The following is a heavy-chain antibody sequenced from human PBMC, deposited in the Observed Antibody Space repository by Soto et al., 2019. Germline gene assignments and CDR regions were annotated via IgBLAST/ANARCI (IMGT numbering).Heavy chain of an antibody. D-gene: IGHD6-6*01. J-gene: IGHJ4*02. CDR2: IYHSGST. Sequence: PSETLSLTCAVSGYSISSGYYWGWIRQPPGKGLEWIGSIYHSGSTYYNPSLKSRVTVSVDTSKNQFSLKLSSVTAADTAVYYCARLWGLLGAAHFSPPYWGQGTLVTVSS. V-gene: IGHV4-38-2*01. CDR3: ARLWGLLGAAHFSPPY. CDR1: GYSISSGYY.